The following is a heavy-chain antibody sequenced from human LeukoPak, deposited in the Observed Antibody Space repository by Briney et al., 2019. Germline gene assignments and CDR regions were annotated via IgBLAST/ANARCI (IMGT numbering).Heavy chain of an antibody. CDR1: GGSINSYY. D-gene: IGHD2-15*01. Sequence: SETLSLTCTVSGGSINSYYWSWIRQPPGKGLEWIGYIYYSGSTNYNPSLKSRVTISVDRSKNQFSLKLTSVTAADTAVYYCTIYSNWFDPWGQGTLVTVSS. CDR3: TIYSNWFDP. CDR2: IYYSGST. J-gene: IGHJ5*02. V-gene: IGHV4-59*01.